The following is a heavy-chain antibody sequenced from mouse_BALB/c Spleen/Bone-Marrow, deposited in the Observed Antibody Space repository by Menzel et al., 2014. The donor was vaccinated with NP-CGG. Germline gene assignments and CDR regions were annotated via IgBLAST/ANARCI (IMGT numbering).Heavy chain of an antibody. Sequence: VQLKESGGGLVQPGGSRKLSCAASGFTFSSFAMHWVRQAPEKGLEWVAYISSGSSTIYYADTVMGRFTISRDNPKNTLFLQMTCLRSEDTAMYYCARLGSSSGYFDYWGQGTTLTVSS. CDR1: GFTFSSFA. D-gene: IGHD1-1*01. CDR3: ARLGSSSGYFDY. J-gene: IGHJ2*01. V-gene: IGHV5-17*02. CDR2: ISSGSSTI.